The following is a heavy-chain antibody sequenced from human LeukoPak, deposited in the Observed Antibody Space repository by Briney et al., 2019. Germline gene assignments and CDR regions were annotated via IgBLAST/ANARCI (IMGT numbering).Heavy chain of an antibody. J-gene: IGHJ6*03. CDR2: IYYSGST. V-gene: IGHV4-39*07. CDR3: ARAGEGGYSGYDYYYHYYMDV. CDR1: GGSISSSSYY. Sequence: SETLSLTCTVSGGSISSSSYYWGWIRQPPGKGLEWIGSIYYSGSTYYNPSLKSRVTISVDTSKNQFSLKLSSVTAADTAVYYCARAGEGGYSGYDYYYHYYMDVWGKGTTVTVSS. D-gene: IGHD5-12*01.